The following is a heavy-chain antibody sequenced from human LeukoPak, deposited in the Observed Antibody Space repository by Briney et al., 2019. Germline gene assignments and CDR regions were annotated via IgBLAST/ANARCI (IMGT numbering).Heavy chain of an antibody. Sequence: GASVKVSCKASGYTFTGYYIHWVRQAPGQGLEWMGWINPNSGGTHYAQKFQGRVTMTMDTSINTAYMEMSRLRVDDTALYYCSREYGSGWLPSHHWGQGTLVTVSS. V-gene: IGHV1-2*02. D-gene: IGHD6-19*01. CDR1: GYTFTGYY. CDR3: SREYGSGWLPSHH. CDR2: INPNSGGT. J-gene: IGHJ1*01.